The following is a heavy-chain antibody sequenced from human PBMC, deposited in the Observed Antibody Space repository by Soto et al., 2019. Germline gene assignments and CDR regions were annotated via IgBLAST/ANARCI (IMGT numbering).Heavy chain of an antibody. CDR1: GFTIGSYG. J-gene: IGHJ4*02. V-gene: IGHV3-33*01. D-gene: IGHD3-10*01. CDR2: LWYDGDDK. CDR3: VRGPYYGLYYFDS. Sequence: QVLLVESGGGVVQPGTSLRLSCAASGFTIGSYGMHWVRQAPGNGLEWVAGLWYDGDDKYYGDSVKGRLTISRDNSRNTLYLQMNSLRAEDTAVYYCVRGPYYGLYYFDSWGQGTLVTVSS.